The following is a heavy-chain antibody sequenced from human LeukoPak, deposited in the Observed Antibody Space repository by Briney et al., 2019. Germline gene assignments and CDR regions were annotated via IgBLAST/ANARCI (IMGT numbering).Heavy chain of an antibody. J-gene: IGHJ4*02. D-gene: IGHD3-22*01. CDR1: GFTFSSYA. V-gene: IGHV3-23*01. CDR2: IDSSGGST. CDR3: AKYHDNSGPSYDY. Sequence: GGSLRLSCAASGFTFSSYAMSWVRQAPGKGLEWVSSIDSSGGSTFYPDSVRGRFTISRDNSKNTLYLQMNSLRAEDTAVYYCAKYHDNSGPSYDYWGQGTLVTVSS.